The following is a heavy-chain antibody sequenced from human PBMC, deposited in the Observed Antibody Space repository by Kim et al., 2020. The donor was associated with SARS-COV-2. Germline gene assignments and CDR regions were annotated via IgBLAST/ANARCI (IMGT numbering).Heavy chain of an antibody. CDR3: AKKPDDRSTWGQHGMYV. CDR2: ISYDGSNI. V-gene: IGHV3-30*18. Sequence: GGSLRLSCVASGFTFGIYGMHWARQAPGKGLQWVAVISYDGSNIYYADSVKGRFTISRDNSKNTLYLQMNSVRAEDTAVYYCAKKPDDRSTWGQHGMYVWGQGTTVTVSS. D-gene: IGHD1-1*01. CDR1: GFTFGIYG. J-gene: IGHJ6*02.